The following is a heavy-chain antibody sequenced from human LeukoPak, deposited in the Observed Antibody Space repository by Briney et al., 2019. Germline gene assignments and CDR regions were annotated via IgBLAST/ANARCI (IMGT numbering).Heavy chain of an antibody. Sequence: GGSLRLSCAASGFTFNNYAASWVRQAPGKGLEWVSAFVGGDTTYYADSVKGRFTISRDNSRNTLYLQMNTLRAEDTAVYYCAKQARYSNFWSSYLYYFDYWGQGTLVTVSS. J-gene: IGHJ4*02. V-gene: IGHV3-23*01. CDR3: AKQARYSNFWSSYLYYFDY. CDR2: FVGGDTT. CDR1: GFTFNNYA. D-gene: IGHD3-3*01.